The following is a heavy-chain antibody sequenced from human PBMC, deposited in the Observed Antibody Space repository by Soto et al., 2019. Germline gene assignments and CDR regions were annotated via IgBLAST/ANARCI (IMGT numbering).Heavy chain of an antibody. CDR2: ISYDGSNK. Sequence: GGSLGLSCAASGVTFSSYGMHWVRQAPGKGLEWVAVISYDGSNKYYADSVKGRFTISRDNSKNTLYLQMNSLRAEDTAVYYCAKDISSSSYCDGMDVWGQGTKFTVSS. CDR1: GVTFSSYG. D-gene: IGHD6-6*01. J-gene: IGHJ6*02. CDR3: AKDISSSSYCDGMDV. V-gene: IGHV3-30*18.